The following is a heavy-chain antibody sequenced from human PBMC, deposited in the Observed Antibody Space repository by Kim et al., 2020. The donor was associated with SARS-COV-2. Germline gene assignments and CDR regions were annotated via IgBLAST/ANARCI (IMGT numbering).Heavy chain of an antibody. CDR1: GLTFSTTD. J-gene: IGHJ4*02. V-gene: IGHV3-48*02. D-gene: IGHD1-1*01. CDR2: ISRSGSAI. CDR3: ARDRTAFDY. Sequence: GGSLRLSCAVSGLTFSTTDMHWVRQAPGKGLEWVADISRSGSAIVYADSVKGRFTISRDEAKNSIFLQMNSLRDEDTAVYYCARDRTAFDYWCQGTLITVST.